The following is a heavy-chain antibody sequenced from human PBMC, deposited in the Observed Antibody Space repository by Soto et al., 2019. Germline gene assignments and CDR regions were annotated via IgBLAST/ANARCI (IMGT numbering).Heavy chain of an antibody. CDR1: GYTFTSYG. CDR3: ARESVLVVVPAARGDFDY. V-gene: IGHV1-18*01. Sequence: ASVKVSRKASGYTFTSYGISWVRQAPGQGLEWMGWISAYNGNTNYAQKLQGRVTMTTDTSTSTAYMELRSLRSDDTAVYYCARESVLVVVPAARGDFDYCGHGNLLNASS. D-gene: IGHD2-2*01. J-gene: IGHJ4*01. CDR2: ISAYNGNT.